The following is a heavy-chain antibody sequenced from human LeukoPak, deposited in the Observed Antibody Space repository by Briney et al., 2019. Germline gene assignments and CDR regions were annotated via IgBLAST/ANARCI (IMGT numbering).Heavy chain of an antibody. CDR3: AKDLQWLVPRGFDY. CDR2: IDGPTET. J-gene: IGHJ4*02. D-gene: IGHD6-19*01. CDR1: GFSFDICA. V-gene: IGHV3-23*05. Sequence: GGSLSLSCVASGFSFDICAMSWVRQAPGKGPEWVSSIDGPTETFYADSVKGRFTVSRDNSQNTLYLQMNSLRAEDTAVYYCAKDLQWLVPRGFDYWGQGTLVTVSS.